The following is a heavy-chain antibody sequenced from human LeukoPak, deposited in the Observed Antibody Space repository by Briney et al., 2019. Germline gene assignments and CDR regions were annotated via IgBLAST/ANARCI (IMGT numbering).Heavy chain of an antibody. CDR1: GGSISSGSYY. D-gene: IGHD2-15*01. CDR3: AAGGYCSGGSCYHPSH. J-gene: IGHJ4*02. V-gene: IGHV4-61*02. Sequence: PSETLSLTCTVSGGSISSGSYYWSWIRQPAGKGLEWIGRIYTSGSTNYNPSLKSRVTISVDTSKNQFSLKLSSVTAADTAVYYCAAGGYCSGGSCYHPSHCGQGTLVTVSS. CDR2: IYTSGST.